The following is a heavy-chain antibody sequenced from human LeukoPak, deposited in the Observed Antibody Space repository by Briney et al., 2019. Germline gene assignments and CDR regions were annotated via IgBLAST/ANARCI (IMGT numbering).Heavy chain of an antibody. CDR2: INPNSGGT. D-gene: IGHD5-24*01. J-gene: IGHJ4*02. Sequence: GASVKVSCKASGYTFTGYYMHWVRQAPGQGLEWMGWINPNSGGTNYAQKFQGRVTTTRDTSISTAYMELSRLRSDDTAVYYCASTEMATIAPIDYWGQGTLVTVSS. V-gene: IGHV1-2*02. CDR1: GYTFTGYY. CDR3: ASTEMATIAPIDY.